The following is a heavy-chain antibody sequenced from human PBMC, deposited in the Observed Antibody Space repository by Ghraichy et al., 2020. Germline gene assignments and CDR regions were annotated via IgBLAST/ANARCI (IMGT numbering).Heavy chain of an antibody. CDR3: VRALSIAAAFGRDAFDV. J-gene: IGHJ3*01. V-gene: IGHV3-30-3*01. CDR2: ISFDETNK. Sequence: GGSLRLSCAASGFTFSNYVMHWVRQAPGKGLEWVAVISFDETNKYYADSVRGRFTISRDNSKNTLSLQMNSLRTEDTALYYCVRALSIAAAFGRDAFDVWGQGTMVTVSS. D-gene: IGHD6-13*01. CDR1: GFTFSNYV.